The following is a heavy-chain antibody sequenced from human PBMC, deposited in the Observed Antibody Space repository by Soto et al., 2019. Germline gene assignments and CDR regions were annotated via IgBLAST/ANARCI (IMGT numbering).Heavy chain of an antibody. D-gene: IGHD3-16*01. Sequence: GGSLRLSCAASGFTFSSYGMHWVRQAPGKGLEWVAIISEDGRNKYYGDSVRGRFTISRDNSKNTLYLQMNSLRAEDTAVYYCARGARDFDYWGQGTLVTVSS. CDR1: GFTFSSYG. J-gene: IGHJ4*02. CDR3: ARGARDFDY. CDR2: ISEDGRNK. V-gene: IGHV3-30*03.